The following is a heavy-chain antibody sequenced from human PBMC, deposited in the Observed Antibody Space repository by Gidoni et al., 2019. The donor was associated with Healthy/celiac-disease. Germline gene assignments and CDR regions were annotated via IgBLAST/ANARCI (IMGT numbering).Heavy chain of an antibody. V-gene: IGHV1-69*02. CDR3: ARALGYCSGGSCSSKSYYYYGMDV. J-gene: IGHJ6*02. D-gene: IGHD2-15*01. CDR1: GGTFSSYT. CDR2: ISPILGIA. Sequence: QVQLVQSGAEVKKPGSSVQVSCKASGGTFSSYTISWVRQAPGQGLEWMGRISPILGIANYAQKFQGRVTITADKSTSTAYMELSSLRSEDTAVYYCARALGYCSGGSCSSKSYYYYGMDVWGQGTTVTVSS.